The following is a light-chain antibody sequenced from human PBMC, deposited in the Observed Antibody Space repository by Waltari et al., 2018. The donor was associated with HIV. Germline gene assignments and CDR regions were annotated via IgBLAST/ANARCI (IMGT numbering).Light chain of an antibody. J-gene: IGKJ3*01. Sequence: DIVMTQSPDSLALSLGERATINCKSSQSLFLSSIRKNYLARYQQKPGQPPKLLIYWASTRESGVPDRFSGSGSGTDFTLTITSLQAEDVAVYFCQQYYSTPQTFGPGTKLDIK. CDR3: QQYYSTPQT. CDR2: WAS. V-gene: IGKV4-1*01. CDR1: QSLFLSSIRKNY.